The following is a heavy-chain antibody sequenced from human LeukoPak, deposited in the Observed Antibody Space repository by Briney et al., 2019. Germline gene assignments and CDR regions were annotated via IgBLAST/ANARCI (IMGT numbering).Heavy chain of an antibody. CDR1: GGSISSHY. V-gene: IGHV4-59*11. CDR3: ATIKRGYPYGYFDF. J-gene: IGHJ4*02. Sequence: SETRSLTCTVSGGSISSHYWSWVRQPPGKGLEWIGYMYDTVNTKDNPSLTSRLTLSADTSKNQFSLRLGSVTAADTAVYYCATIKRGYPYGYFDFWGQGILVTVSS. D-gene: IGHD5-18*01. CDR2: MYDTVNT.